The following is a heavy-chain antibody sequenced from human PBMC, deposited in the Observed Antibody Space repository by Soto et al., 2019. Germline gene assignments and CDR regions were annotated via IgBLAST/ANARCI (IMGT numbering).Heavy chain of an antibody. CDR2: IWYDGSNK. V-gene: IGHV3-33*01. CDR1: GFTFSSYG. J-gene: IGHJ6*02. D-gene: IGHD6-13*01. CDR3: ARRSSSWYYYYGMDV. Sequence: QVQLVESGGGVVQPGRSLRLSCAASGFTFSSYGMHWVRQAPGKGLEWVAVIWYDGSNKYYADSVKGRFTISRDNSKNTLYLQMNSLRAEVTAVYYCARRSSSWYYYYGMDVWGQGTTVTVSS.